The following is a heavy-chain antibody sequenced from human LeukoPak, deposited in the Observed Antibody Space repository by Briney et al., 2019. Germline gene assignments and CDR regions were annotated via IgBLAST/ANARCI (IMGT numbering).Heavy chain of an antibody. J-gene: IGHJ4*02. CDR2: IIPIFGTA. D-gene: IGHD5-12*01. CDR1: GGTFSSYA. Sequence: ASVKVSCKASGGTFSSYAISWVRQAPGQGLEWMGGIIPIFGTANYAQKFQGRVTITADESTSTAYMELSSLRSEDTAVYHCVVGSGYDLGFDYWGQGTLVTVSS. CDR3: VVGSGYDLGFDY. V-gene: IGHV1-69*13.